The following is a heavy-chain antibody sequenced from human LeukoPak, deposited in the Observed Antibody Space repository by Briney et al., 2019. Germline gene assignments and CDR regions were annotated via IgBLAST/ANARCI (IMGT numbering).Heavy chain of an antibody. V-gene: IGHV4-38-2*02. Sequence: SETLSLTCTVSGYSISSGYYWGWIRQPPGKGLEWIGSIYHSGSTYYNPSLKSRVTISVDTSKNQFSLKLSSVTAADTAVYYCARVLSRRAATYNWFDPWGQGTLVTVSS. CDR3: ARVLSRRAATYNWFDP. CDR1: GYSISSGYY. CDR2: IYHSGST. J-gene: IGHJ5*02. D-gene: IGHD6-25*01.